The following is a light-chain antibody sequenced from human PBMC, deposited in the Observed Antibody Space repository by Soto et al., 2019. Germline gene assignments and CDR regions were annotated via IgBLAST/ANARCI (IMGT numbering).Light chain of an antibody. Sequence: EIVLTQSPGTLSLSPGERATLSCRASQSVSSTYLAWYQQKPGQAPRLLIYGTSSRATGIPDRFSGSGSGTDFTLTISRPEPEDFAVYYCQQYETFAQGTKLEIK. CDR1: QSVSSTY. V-gene: IGKV3-20*01. J-gene: IGKJ2*01. CDR3: QQYET. CDR2: GTS.